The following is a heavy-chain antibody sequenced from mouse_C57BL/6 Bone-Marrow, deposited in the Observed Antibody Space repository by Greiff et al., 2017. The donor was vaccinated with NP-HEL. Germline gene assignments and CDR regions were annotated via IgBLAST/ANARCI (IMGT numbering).Heavy chain of an antibody. CDR1: GFTFSSSG. CDR2: ISSGGSYT. CDR3: ARLTAWFAY. D-gene: IGHD4-1*01. V-gene: IGHV5-6*01. Sequence: EVMLVESGGDLVKPGGSLKLSCAASGFTFSSSGMSWVRQTPDQRLEWVATISSGGSYTYYPDSVKGRFTISRDNAKNTLYLQMGSLKAEDTAMYYCARLTAWFAYWGQGTLVTVSA. J-gene: IGHJ3*01.